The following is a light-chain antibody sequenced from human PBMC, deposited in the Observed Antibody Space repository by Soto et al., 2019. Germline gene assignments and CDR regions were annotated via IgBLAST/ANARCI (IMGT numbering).Light chain of an antibody. CDR3: QQYGTSPRT. CDR1: QSVSSSY. V-gene: IGKV3-20*01. CDR2: GAS. J-gene: IGKJ1*01. Sequence: EIVLTQSPGTLSLSPGERATLSCRASQSVSSSYLGWYQQRPGQPPRLLVYGASNRATGIPDRFSGSGSGTDFTLTISRLEPEDFAVYYCQQYGTSPRTFGQGTKVEIK.